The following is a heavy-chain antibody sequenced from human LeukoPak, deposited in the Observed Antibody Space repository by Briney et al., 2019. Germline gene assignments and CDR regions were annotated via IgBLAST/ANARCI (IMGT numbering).Heavy chain of an antibody. CDR2: IYTSGST. Sequence: SETLSLTCTVSGGSISSYYWSWIRQPAGKGLEWMGRIYTSGSTNYNPSLKSRVTMSVDTSKNQFSLKLSSVTAADTAVYYCARCSSSGLPVLYMDVWGKGTTVTVSS. J-gene: IGHJ6*03. CDR3: ARCSSSGLPVLYMDV. D-gene: IGHD2-15*01. CDR1: GGSISSYY. V-gene: IGHV4-4*07.